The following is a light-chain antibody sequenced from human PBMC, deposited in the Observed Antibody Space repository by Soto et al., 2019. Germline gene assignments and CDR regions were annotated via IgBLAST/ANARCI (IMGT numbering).Light chain of an antibody. J-gene: IGKJ1*01. CDR1: QSVSSS. CDR3: QQCYSGPRT. CDR2: GAS. V-gene: IGKV3-15*01. Sequence: DIQMTQSPATLSVSPGDRATIPCRASQSVSSSLAWYQQKPGQAPRLLIYGASTMDTGIPARFSGSGSGTEFTLTISSLQSEDFAVYYCQQCYSGPRTFGQGTKVDI.